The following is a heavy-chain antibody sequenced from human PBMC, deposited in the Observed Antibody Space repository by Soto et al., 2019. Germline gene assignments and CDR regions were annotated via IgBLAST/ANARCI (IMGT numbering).Heavy chain of an antibody. CDR1: GYTFTSYG. J-gene: IGHJ4*02. CDR2: SSAHNGNT. V-gene: IGHV1-18*01. Sequence: QVHLVQSGAEVKKPGASVKVSCKASGYTFTSYGITWVRQAPGQGLEWLGWSSAHNGNTDYAQKLQGRVIVTRDTSTSTASMELRSLISDDTAVYYWARGRYGDYWGQGALVTVSS. CDR3: ARGRYGDY. D-gene: IGHD1-1*01.